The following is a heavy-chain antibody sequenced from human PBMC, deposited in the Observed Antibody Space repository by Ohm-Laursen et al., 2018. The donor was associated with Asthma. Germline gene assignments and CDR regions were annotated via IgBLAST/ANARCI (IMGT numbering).Heavy chain of an antibody. CDR2: INTNTGKP. Sequence: GASVKVSCKASGYTLSNYGINWVRQAPGQGLEWMGWINTNTGKPSYAQGYTGRFVFSLDTAASTAYLQISSLEAEDSAVYFCAKVRTAGYDALDLWGQGAMVTVSS. CDR1: GYTLSNYG. D-gene: IGHD3-9*01. CDR3: AKVRTAGYDALDL. J-gene: IGHJ3*01. V-gene: IGHV7-4-1*02.